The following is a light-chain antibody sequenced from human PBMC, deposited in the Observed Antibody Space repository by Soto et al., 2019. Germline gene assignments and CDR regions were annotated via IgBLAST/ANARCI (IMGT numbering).Light chain of an antibody. Sequence: QSALTQPASVSGSPGQSITISCTGTSSDVGGYNYVSWYQQHPGKAPKLMIYDVSNRPSGVSNRFSGSKSANTASLTISGLQAEDEADYYCISYTSSSTVVFGGGTKVTVL. CDR3: ISYTSSSTVV. CDR2: DVS. V-gene: IGLV2-14*01. J-gene: IGLJ2*01. CDR1: SSDVGGYNY.